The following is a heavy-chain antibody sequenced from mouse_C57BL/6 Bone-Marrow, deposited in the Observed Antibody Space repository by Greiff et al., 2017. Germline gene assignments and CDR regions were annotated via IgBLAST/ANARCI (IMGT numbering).Heavy chain of an antibody. D-gene: IGHD3-2*02. V-gene: IGHV1-81*01. CDR2: IYPRSGNT. CDR1: GYTFTSYG. J-gene: IGHJ2*01. Sequence: QVQLQQSGAELARPGASVKLSCKASGYTFTSYGISWVKQRTGQGLEWIGEIYPRSGNTYYNEKFKGKATLTADKSSSTAYMELRSLTSEDSAVYFCARRDSSGYVGYWGQGTTHTVSS. CDR3: ARRDSSGYVGY.